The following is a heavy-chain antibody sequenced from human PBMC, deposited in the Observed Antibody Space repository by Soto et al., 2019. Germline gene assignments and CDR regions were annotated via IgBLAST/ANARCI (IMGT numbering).Heavy chain of an antibody. CDR2: IYYSGST. Sequence: PSETLSRTCTVSGGSISSSSYYCGWIRQPPGKGLEWIGSIYYSGSTYYNPSLKSRVTISVDTSKNQFSLKLSSVTAADTAVYYCARLCELGYCTNGVCYTCDRAFDIWGQGTMVTVSS. CDR3: ARLCELGYCTNGVCYTCDRAFDI. J-gene: IGHJ3*02. V-gene: IGHV4-39*01. CDR1: GGSISSSSYY. D-gene: IGHD2-8*01.